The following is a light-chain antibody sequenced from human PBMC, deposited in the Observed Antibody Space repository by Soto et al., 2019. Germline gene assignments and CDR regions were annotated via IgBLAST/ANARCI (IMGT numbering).Light chain of an antibody. J-gene: IGKJ5*01. V-gene: IGKV3-11*01. CDR3: QQRSNWPIT. CDR1: QSVDSY. CDR2: GAS. Sequence: EIVLTQSPVSLSLSPGERATLSCRASQSVDSYLVWYQQKVGQAPRLLIFGASNRATGIPARFSGSGSGTDFPLTINSLEPEDFAVYYCQQRSNWPITFGQGTRLEVK.